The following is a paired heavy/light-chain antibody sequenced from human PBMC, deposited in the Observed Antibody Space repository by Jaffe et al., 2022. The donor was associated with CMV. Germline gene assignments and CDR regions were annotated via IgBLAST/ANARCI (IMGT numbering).Heavy chain of an antibody. J-gene: IGHJ4*02. CDR2: ISDSGGNT. CDR1: GFSFSSYA. CDR3: AKALGSSGWYSDY. D-gene: IGHD6-19*01. V-gene: IGHV3-23*01. Sequence: EVQLLESGGGLVQPGGSLRFSCAASGFSFSSYAMSWVRQGPGKGLEWVSAISDSGGNTYYADSVKGRFTISRDNSKNTLYLQMNSLRAEDTAVYYCAKALGSSGWYSDYWGQGTLVTVSS.
Light chain of an antibody. CDR2: GAS. J-gene: IGKJ1*01. CDR1: QSVNSN. CDR3: QQYNNWWT. V-gene: IGKV3-15*01. Sequence: EIVMTQSPATLSVSPGERATLSCRASQSVNSNLAWYQQKPGQAPRLLIYGASTRATGIPARFSGSGSGTEFTLTISSLQSEDFALYYCQQYNNWWTFGQGTKVEIK.